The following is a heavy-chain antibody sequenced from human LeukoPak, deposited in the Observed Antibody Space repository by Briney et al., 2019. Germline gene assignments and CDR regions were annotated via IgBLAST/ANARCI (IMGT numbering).Heavy chain of an antibody. CDR1: GFTFDDYT. Sequence: QPGGSLRLSCAASGFTFDDYTMHWVRQAPGKGLEWVSLISWDGGSTYYADSVKGRFTISRDNSKNSLYLQMNSLRAEDTAVYYCAREGYYYDSSGYEYYWGQGTLVTVSS. J-gene: IGHJ4*02. CDR3: AREGYYYDSSGYEYY. D-gene: IGHD3-22*01. CDR2: ISWDGGST. V-gene: IGHV3-43*01.